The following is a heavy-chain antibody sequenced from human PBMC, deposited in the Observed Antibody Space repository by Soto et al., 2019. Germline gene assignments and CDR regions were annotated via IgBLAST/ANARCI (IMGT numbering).Heavy chain of an antibody. CDR3: AGSTDYGDYRGWY. D-gene: IGHD4-17*01. Sequence: GGSLRLSCAASGFTFSSYSMNWVRQAPGKGLEWVSSISSSSSYIYYADSVKGRFTISRDNAKNSLYLQMNSLRAEDTAVYYCAGSTDYGDYRGWYWGQGTLVTVSS. CDR1: GFTFSSYS. CDR2: ISSSSSYI. V-gene: IGHV3-21*01. J-gene: IGHJ4*02.